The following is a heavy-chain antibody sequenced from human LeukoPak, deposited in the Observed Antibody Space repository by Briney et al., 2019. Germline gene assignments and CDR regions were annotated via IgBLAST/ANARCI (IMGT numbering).Heavy chain of an antibody. CDR1: GFTVSSNS. Sequence: GGSLRLSCTVSGFTVSSNSMSWVRQAPGKGLEWVSFIYSDNTHYSDSVKGRFTISRDNSKNTLYLQMNSLRAEDTAVYYCAKDPYGDYSGWGQGTLVTVPS. CDR2: IYSDNT. D-gene: IGHD4-17*01. V-gene: IGHV3-53*01. CDR3: AKDPYGDYSG. J-gene: IGHJ4*02.